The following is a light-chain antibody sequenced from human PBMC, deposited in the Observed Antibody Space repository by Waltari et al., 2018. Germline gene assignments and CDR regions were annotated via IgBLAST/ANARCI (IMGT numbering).Light chain of an antibody. CDR1: SAPSPFA. V-gene: IGLV4-69*02. CDR2: LNSDGSY. J-gene: IGLJ2*01. Sequence: QVSLTQSPSASASLGASVKLPCPLHSAPSPFAIAWPHRQPEKGPRFLMTLNSDGSYIKGDGIPDRFSGSSSGAERYLIISSLQFEDEADYYCQTWGTGIFWTFGGGTKLTVL. CDR3: QTWGTGIFWT.